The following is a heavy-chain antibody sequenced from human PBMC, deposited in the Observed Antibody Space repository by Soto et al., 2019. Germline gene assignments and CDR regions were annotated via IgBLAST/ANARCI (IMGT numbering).Heavy chain of an antibody. V-gene: IGHV4-31*03. Sequence: SETLSLTCTVSGGSISSGGYYWSWIRQHPGKGLEWIGYIYYSGSTYYNPSLKSRVTISVDTSKNQFSLKLSSVTAADTAVYYCAREIPSSGWYFDYWGQGTLVTVSS. D-gene: IGHD6-19*01. CDR3: AREIPSSGWYFDY. J-gene: IGHJ4*02. CDR2: IYYSGST. CDR1: GGSISSGGYY.